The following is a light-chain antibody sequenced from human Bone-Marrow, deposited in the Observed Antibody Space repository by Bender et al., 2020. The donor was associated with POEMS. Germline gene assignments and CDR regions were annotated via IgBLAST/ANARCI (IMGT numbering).Light chain of an antibody. V-gene: IGLV2-8*01. CDR2: EVT. Sequence: QSALTQPASVSGSPGQSITISCTGTSSDIGGNTFVSWYQQHPGKVPKLIIYEVTKRPSGVPERFSGSKSGNTASLTISGLQTEDEADYYCSSFAGNNNMVFGGGTKLTVL. CDR1: SSDIGGNTF. CDR3: SSFAGNNNMV. J-gene: IGLJ2*01.